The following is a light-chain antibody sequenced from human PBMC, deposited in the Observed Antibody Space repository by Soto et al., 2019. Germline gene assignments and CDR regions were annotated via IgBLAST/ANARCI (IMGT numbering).Light chain of an antibody. CDR1: QDISNY. CDR3: QQSYSNPIT. V-gene: IGKV1-39*01. Sequence: DIRVTKSPSSLSASVGDRVTITFQASQDISNYLNWYQQKPGKAPKLLMYTASSLQSGVPSRFSGSGSGTGFTLTISSLQPEDFATYYCQQSYSNPITFGQGTRLEIK. CDR2: TAS. J-gene: IGKJ5*01.